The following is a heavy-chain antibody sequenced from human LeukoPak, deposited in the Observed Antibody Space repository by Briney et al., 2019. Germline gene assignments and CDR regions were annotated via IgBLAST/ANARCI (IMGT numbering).Heavy chain of an antibody. Sequence: PSETLSLTCTVSGGSISSGGYYWSWVRQPPGKGLEWIGYIYHSGSTYYNPSLKSRVTISVDRSKNQFSLKLSSVTAADTAVYYCARVLKTGVTGYYFDLWGRGTLVTVSS. J-gene: IGHJ2*01. D-gene: IGHD3-9*01. CDR2: IYHSGST. CDR3: ARVLKTGVTGYYFDL. V-gene: IGHV4-30-2*01. CDR1: GGSISSGGYY.